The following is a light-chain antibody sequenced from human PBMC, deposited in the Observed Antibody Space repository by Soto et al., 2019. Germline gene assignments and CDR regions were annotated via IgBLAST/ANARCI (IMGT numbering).Light chain of an antibody. CDR2: AAS. CDR3: QKYNSAPPWT. V-gene: IGKV1-27*01. J-gene: IGKJ1*01. Sequence: DSQMTQSASSLSASVGDRVTITCRASQGISNYLAWYQQKPGKVPKLLIYAASTLQSGVPSRFSGSGSGTDFTLTISSLQPEDVATYYCQKYNSAPPWTFGQGTKV. CDR1: QGISNY.